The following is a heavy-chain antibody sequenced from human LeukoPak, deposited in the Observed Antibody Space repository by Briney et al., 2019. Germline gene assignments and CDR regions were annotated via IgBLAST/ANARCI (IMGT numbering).Heavy chain of an antibody. V-gene: IGHV3-21*01. Sequence: PGGSLRLSCAASGFTFSTYSMTWVPQAPGKGLEWVSSISSGSSYIYYADSVKGRFTISRDNAKNALYLQMNSLRAEDTSIYYCARENYYDGSGYSRDFDYWGQGTLVTVSS. J-gene: IGHJ4*02. CDR3: ARENYYDGSGYSRDFDY. CDR2: ISSGSSYI. CDR1: GFTFSTYS. D-gene: IGHD3-22*01.